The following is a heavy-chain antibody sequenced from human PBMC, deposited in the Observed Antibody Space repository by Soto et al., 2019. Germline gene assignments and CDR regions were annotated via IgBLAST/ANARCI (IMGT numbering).Heavy chain of an antibody. CDR3: ARECRYVSSVPLRYYYSMDV. CDR1: GGSISSGGYY. Sequence: QVQLQESGPGLVKPSQTLSLTCTVSGGSISSGGYYWSWIRQHPGKGLEWIGYIYYSGSTYYNPSLKSRVTISVDTSKNQFSLNLSSVTAADTAAYYCARECRYVSSVPLRYYYSMDVWGQGTTVTVSS. J-gene: IGHJ6*02. V-gene: IGHV4-31*03. CDR2: IYYSGST. D-gene: IGHD3-9*01.